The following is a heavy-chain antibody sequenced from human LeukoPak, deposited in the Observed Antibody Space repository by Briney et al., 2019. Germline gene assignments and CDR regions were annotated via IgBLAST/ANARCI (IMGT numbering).Heavy chain of an antibody. J-gene: IGHJ4*02. CDR2: IGNTET. CDR3: AKDWIQFNRVFDCFDS. D-gene: IGHD5-18*01. CDR1: GFTFSNAW. Sequence: GGSLRLSCAASGFTFSNAWMSWVRQAPGKGLEWVATIGNTETFYADSVTGRFTISRDNSKNTVNLQMNRLRVEDTAIYYCAKDWIQFNRVFDCFDSWGQGTLVTVSS. V-gene: IGHV3-23*01.